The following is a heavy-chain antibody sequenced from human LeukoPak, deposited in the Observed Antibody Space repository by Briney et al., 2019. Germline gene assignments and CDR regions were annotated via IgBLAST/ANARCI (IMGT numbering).Heavy chain of an antibody. CDR3: ARVRSIFGVDY. V-gene: IGHV3-48*04. Sequence: GGSLRLSCATSGFSFSSYAMSWVRQAPGKGLEWVSYISSSGSTIYYADSVKGRFTISRDNAKNSLYLQMNSLRAEDTAVYYCARVRSIFGVDYWGQGTLVTVSS. D-gene: IGHD3-3*01. CDR2: ISSSGSTI. J-gene: IGHJ4*02. CDR1: GFSFSSYA.